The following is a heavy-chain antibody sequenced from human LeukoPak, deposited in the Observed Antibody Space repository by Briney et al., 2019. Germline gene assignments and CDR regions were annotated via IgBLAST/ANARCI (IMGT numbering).Heavy chain of an antibody. V-gene: IGHV3-73*01. D-gene: IGHD2-8*02. CDR3: AKYWSGDSTDY. CDR2: IRSKANSYAT. Sequence: GGSLRLSCAASGFTFSGSAMHWVRQASGKGLEWVGRIRSKANSYATAYAASVKGRFTISRDDSKNTAYLQMNSLRAEDTAVYYCAKYWSGDSTDYWGQGTLVTVSS. J-gene: IGHJ4*02. CDR1: GFTFSGSA.